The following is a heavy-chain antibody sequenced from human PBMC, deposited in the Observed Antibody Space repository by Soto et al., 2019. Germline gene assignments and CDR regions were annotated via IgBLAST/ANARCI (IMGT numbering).Heavy chain of an antibody. CDR1: GYTFTSYG. V-gene: IGHV1-18*01. CDR3: AREGGYSGYDLYYYYGMDV. Sequence: ASVKVSCKASGYTFTSYGISWLRQAPGQGLEWMGWISAYNGNTNYAQKLQGRVTMTTDTSTSTAYMELRSLRSDDTAVYYCAREGGYSGYDLYYYYGMDVWGQGTTVTVSS. J-gene: IGHJ6*02. D-gene: IGHD5-12*01. CDR2: ISAYNGNT.